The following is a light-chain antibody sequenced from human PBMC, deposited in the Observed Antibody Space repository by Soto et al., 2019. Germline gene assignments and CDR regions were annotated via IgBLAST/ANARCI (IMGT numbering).Light chain of an antibody. CDR2: DVS. Sequence: QSALTQPASVSGSPGQSITISCTGTSSDIGGYKYVSWYQQHPGKAPKLIIYDVSNRPSGVSNRFSGSKSGNTASLTISGLQAEDEADYYCSSYTSITTLVFGGGTKLTVL. V-gene: IGLV2-14*01. CDR1: SSDIGGYKY. J-gene: IGLJ2*01. CDR3: SSYTSITTLV.